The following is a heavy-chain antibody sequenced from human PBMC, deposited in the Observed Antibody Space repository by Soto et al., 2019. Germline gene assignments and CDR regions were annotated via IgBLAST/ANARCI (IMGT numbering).Heavy chain of an antibody. J-gene: IGHJ4*02. V-gene: IGHV3-23*01. Sequence: GSLRLSCAASGFTFSSYAMSWVRQAPGKGLEWVSAISGSGGSTYYADSVKGRFTISRDNSKNTLYLQMNSLRAEDTAVYYCAKGSIVGATHWGLFDYWGQGTLVTVPS. D-gene: IGHD1-26*01. CDR1: GFTFSSYA. CDR2: ISGSGGST. CDR3: AKGSIVGATHWGLFDY.